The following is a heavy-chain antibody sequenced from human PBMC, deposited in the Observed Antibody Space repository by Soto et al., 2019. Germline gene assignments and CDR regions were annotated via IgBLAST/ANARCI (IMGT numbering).Heavy chain of an antibody. J-gene: IGHJ6*02. V-gene: IGHV3-33*01. CDR3: ARVYYYGSGSYYPPFDYYYYGMDV. CDR1: GFTFSSYG. Sequence: GGSLRLSCAASGFTFSSYGMHWVRQAPGKGLEWVAVIWYDGSNKYYADSVKGRFTISRDNSKNTLYLQMNSLRAEDTAVYYCARVYYYGSGSYYPPFDYYYYGMDVWGQGTTVTVSS. D-gene: IGHD3-10*01. CDR2: IWYDGSNK.